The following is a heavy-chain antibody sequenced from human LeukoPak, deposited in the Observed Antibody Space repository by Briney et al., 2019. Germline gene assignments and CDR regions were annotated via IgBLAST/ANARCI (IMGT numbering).Heavy chain of an antibody. CDR3: ARDVANWGFNTGYYFDY. CDR1: GFTFSSYS. J-gene: IGHJ4*02. D-gene: IGHD7-27*01. CDR2: ISSSSSTI. V-gene: IGHV3-48*01. Sequence: PGGSLRLSCAASGFTFSSYSMNWVRQAPGKGLEWVSYISSSSSTIYYADSVKGRFTISRDNAKNSLYLQMNSLRAEDTAVYYCARDVANWGFNTGYYFDYWGQGTLVTVSS.